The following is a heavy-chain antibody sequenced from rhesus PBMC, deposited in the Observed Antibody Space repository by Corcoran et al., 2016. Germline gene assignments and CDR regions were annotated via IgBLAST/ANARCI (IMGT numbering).Heavy chain of an antibody. CDR2: VYGSGGST. D-gene: IGHD5-36*01. Sequence: QVQLQESGPGLVKPSETLSLTCAVSGGSPSGYYWNWARQSPGKGLEWIGRVYGSGGSTDYNPSLKSRVTISPDASEIQFSLKLNSVTAADTAIYYCAIYIGYGFGLDSWGQGVAVTVSS. CDR1: GGSPSGYY. V-gene: IGHV4-160*01. J-gene: IGHJ6*01. CDR3: AIYIGYGFGLDS.